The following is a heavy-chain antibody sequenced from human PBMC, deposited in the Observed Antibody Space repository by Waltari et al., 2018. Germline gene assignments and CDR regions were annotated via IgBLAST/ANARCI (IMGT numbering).Heavy chain of an antibody. Sequence: QVQLVQSGAEVKKPGSSVKVSCKASGGTFSSYTINWVRQATGQGLEWMGWRNPNSGNKGDAQKFQGRVTMTRNTSISTAYMELSSLRSEDTAMYYCARGLIEQQLVAPFDYWGQGTLVTVSS. CDR1: GGTFSSYT. J-gene: IGHJ4*02. CDR2: RNPNSGNK. D-gene: IGHD6-13*01. CDR3: ARGLIEQQLVAPFDY. V-gene: IGHV1-8*02.